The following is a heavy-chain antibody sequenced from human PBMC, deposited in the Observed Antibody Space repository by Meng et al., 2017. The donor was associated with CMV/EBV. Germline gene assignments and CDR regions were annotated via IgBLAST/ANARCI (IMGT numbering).Heavy chain of an antibody. Sequence: GESLKISCAASGFTFSSYAMNWVRQAPGKGLEWVSAVTGSGGSTYYADSVKGRFTISRDNSKNTLYLQMNSLRAEDSAVYYCARGAGPNDYGRSWGQGMLVTVSS. CDR3: ARGAGPNDYGRS. CDR2: VTGSGGST. V-gene: IGHV3-23*01. J-gene: IGHJ5*02. CDR1: GFTFSSYA. D-gene: IGHD4-17*01.